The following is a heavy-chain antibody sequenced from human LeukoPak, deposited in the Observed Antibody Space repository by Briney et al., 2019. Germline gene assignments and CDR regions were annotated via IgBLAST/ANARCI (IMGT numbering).Heavy chain of an antibody. Sequence: PSETLSLTCTVSGGSISSGGYHWSWIRQPPGKGLEWIGYIYYSGSTYYNPSLKSRVTISVDRSKNQFSLKLSSVTAADTAVYYCAIKVYSGSYLGDAFDIWGQGTMVTVSS. J-gene: IGHJ3*02. CDR1: GGSISSGGYH. CDR3: AIKVYSGSYLGDAFDI. D-gene: IGHD1-26*01. CDR2: IYYSGST. V-gene: IGHV4-30-2*01.